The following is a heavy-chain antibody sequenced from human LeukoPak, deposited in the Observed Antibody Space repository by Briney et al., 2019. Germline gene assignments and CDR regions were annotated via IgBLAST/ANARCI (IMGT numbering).Heavy chain of an antibody. J-gene: IGHJ5*02. D-gene: IGHD3-3*01. CDR2: VNGSGGGT. CDR1: GFTCSSYA. Sequence: AGSLTLSGAASGFTCSSYARSWVRQAPGKGLKWVSAVNGSGGGTSYADSGKVRFTIARDKSKNTLYLKMNSLRAEDTAVYYSAEDPIRFLEWFPAGNWFDLWGQGTLVTVSS. CDR3: AEDPIRFLEWFPAGNWFDL. V-gene: IGHV3-23*01.